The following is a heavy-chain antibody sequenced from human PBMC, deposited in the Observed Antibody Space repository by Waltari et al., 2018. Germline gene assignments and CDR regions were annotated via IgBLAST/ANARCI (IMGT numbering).Heavy chain of an antibody. CDR2: INPNSGGT. V-gene: IGHV1-2*02. CDR3: ATDRGSVTATDAFEI. J-gene: IGHJ3*02. Sequence: QVQLVQSGAEVQKPGASVKVSCKASGYTFTGYYMHWVRQAPGQGLEWMGWINPNSGGTNYAQKFQGRVTMTRDTSISTAYKELGRLRSDDTAVYYGATDRGSVTATDAFEIWCQGTTVTGAS. D-gene: IGHD2-21*02. CDR1: GYTFTGYY.